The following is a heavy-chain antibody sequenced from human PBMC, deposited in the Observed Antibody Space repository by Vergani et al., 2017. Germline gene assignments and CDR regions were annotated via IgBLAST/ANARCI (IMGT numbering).Heavy chain of an antibody. CDR2: IIPIFGTA. D-gene: IGHD6-19*01. J-gene: IGHJ3*02. CDR3: ASAEAGLDAFDI. V-gene: IGHV1-69*01. CDR1: GYTFTSYY. Sequence: QVQLVQSGAEVKKPGASVKVSCKASGYTFTSYYMHWVRQAPGQGLEWMGGIIPIFGTANYAQKFQGRVTITADESTSTGYMELSSLRSEDTAVYYCASAEAGLDAFDIWGQGTMVTVSS.